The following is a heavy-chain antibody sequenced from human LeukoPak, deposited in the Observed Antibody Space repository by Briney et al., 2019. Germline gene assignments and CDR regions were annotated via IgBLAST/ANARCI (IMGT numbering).Heavy chain of an antibody. CDR3: ARQGPGYCGSTSCYGVDY. J-gene: IGHJ4*02. Sequence: ASVKVSCKASGYTFTSYAMSWVRQAPGQGLEWMGWINTNTGNPTHAQGFTGRFVFSLDTSVSTAYLQISSLKAEDTAVYYCARQGPGYCGSTSCYGVDYWGQGTLVTVSS. V-gene: IGHV7-4-1*02. CDR1: GYTFTSYA. CDR2: INTNTGNP. D-gene: IGHD2-2*01.